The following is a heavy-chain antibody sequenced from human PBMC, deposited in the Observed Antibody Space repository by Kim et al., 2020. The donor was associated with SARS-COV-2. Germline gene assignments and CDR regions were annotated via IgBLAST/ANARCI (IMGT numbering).Heavy chain of an antibody. CDR1: GGSFSGYY. Sequence: SETLSLTCSVSGGSFSGYYWNWISQPPRKGLEWFGEINHSGSTNSNQSLKNRVTISVDTTKNQFSLKLRSLTATATAAYYCGRGGIDGSGYGGR. CDR2: INHSGST. J-gene: IGHJ2*01. CDR3: GRGGIDGSGY. D-gene: IGHD5-12*01. V-gene: IGHV4-34*01.